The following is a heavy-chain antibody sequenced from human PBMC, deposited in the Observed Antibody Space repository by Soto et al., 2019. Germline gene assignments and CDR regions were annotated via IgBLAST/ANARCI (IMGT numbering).Heavy chain of an antibody. CDR2: MNPNSGNT. V-gene: IGHV1-8*01. CDR3: ARGTDYYYGMDV. Sequence: ASVKVSCKASGYTFTSYDINWVRQATGQGLEWMGWMNPNSGNTGYAQKFQGRVTMTRNTSISTAYMELSSLRSEDTAVYYWARGTDYYYGMDVWAQGTTVTVSS. CDR1: GYTFTSYD. J-gene: IGHJ6*02.